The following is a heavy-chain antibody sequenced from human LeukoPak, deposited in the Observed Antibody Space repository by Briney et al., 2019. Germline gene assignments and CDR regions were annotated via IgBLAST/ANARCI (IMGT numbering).Heavy chain of an antibody. D-gene: IGHD2-2*01. CDR1: GFTFSSYW. CDR3: ARDQTSIYTSCESCYYYMDV. V-gene: IGHV3-7*01. Sequence: GGSLRLSCAASGFTFSSYWMSWVRQAPGKRLEWVANIKQDGSEKYYVDSVKGRFTISRDNAKNSLYLQMNSLRAEDTAVYYCARDQTSIYTSCESCYYYMDVWGKGTTVTVSS. J-gene: IGHJ6*03. CDR2: IKQDGSEK.